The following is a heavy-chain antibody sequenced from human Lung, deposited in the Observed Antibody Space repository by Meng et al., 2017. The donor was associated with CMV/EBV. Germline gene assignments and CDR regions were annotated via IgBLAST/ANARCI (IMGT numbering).Heavy chain of an antibody. J-gene: IGHJ4*01. CDR2: ISTYNDDK. CDR3: ARDRVGKPTVDY. D-gene: IGHD1-26*01. CDR1: GYTFTGYD. V-gene: IGHV1-18*01. Sequence: ASVXVSXXTSGYTFTGYDISWVRQAPGQGLEWMGWISTYNDDKTYVQKFQIRVTMTTDRSTSTAYMELRNLRSDDTAVYYCARDRVGKPTVDYWGQGTLVTVSS.